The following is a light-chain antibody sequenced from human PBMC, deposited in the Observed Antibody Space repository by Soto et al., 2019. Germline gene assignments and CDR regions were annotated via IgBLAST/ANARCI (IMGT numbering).Light chain of an antibody. CDR2: DAS. Sequence: EIVLTQSPATLSLSPGERATLSCRASQSVSSYLAWYQLKPGQAPRLLIYDASNRATGIPARFSGSGSGTDFTLTISSLEPEDFAVYYCQQRSNLFGGGTKVEIK. CDR3: QQRSNL. J-gene: IGKJ4*01. V-gene: IGKV3-11*01. CDR1: QSVSSY.